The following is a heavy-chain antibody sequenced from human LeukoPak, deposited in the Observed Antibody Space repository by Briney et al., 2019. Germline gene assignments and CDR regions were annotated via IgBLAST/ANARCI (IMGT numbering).Heavy chain of an antibody. CDR1: GFTFSSYS. CDR3: ARDLRYDFWSGYPYYFDY. D-gene: IGHD3-3*01. CDR2: ISSSSSYI. V-gene: IGHV3-21*01. J-gene: IGHJ4*02. Sequence: GGSLRLSCAAPGFTFSSYSMNWVRQAPGKGLEWVSSISSSSSYIYYADSVKGRFTISRDNAKNSLYLQMNSLRAEDTAVYYCARDLRYDFWSGYPYYFDYWGQGTLVTVSS.